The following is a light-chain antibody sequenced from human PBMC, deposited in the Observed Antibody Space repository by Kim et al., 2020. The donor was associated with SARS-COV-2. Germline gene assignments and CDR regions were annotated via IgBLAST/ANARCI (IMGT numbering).Light chain of an antibody. V-gene: IGKV1-39*01. CDR2: AAS. CDR3: KQSYSTPYT. Sequence: DIQMTQSPSSLSAFVGDRVTITCRASQSISNYLNWYQQKPGKAPKLLIYAASSLQSGVPSRFSGIGSGTDFTLTISSLQPEDFATYFCKQSYSTPYTFGQGTKLEI. J-gene: IGKJ2*01. CDR1: QSISNY.